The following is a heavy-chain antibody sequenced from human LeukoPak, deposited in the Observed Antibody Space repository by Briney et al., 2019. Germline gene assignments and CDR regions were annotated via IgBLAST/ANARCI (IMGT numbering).Heavy chain of an antibody. CDR2: INTDGSST. Sequence: GGSLRLSCAASGFTFSSNSMHWVRQAPGKGLVWVSRINTDGSSTLYADSVKGRFTISRDNAKNTLYLQMNSLRAEDTAVYYCASGKGAAAGRDYWGQGTLVTVSS. V-gene: IGHV3-74*01. D-gene: IGHD6-13*01. J-gene: IGHJ4*02. CDR1: GFTFSSNS. CDR3: ASGKGAAAGRDY.